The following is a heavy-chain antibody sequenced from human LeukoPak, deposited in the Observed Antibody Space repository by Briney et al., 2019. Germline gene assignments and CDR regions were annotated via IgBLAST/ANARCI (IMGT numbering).Heavy chain of an antibody. CDR1: GFTFSRDW. D-gene: IGHD5/OR15-5a*01. CDR3: VRRYYEYNVYDRHLDF. J-gene: IGHJ4*02. V-gene: IGHV3-74*03. Sequence: PSGGSLRLSCAASGFTFSRDWMHWVRQAPGKGLVWVSRISDDGSITTYADSVQGRFTISRDNAKSTVFLQMNSLRVEDTAVYFCVRRYYEYNVYDRHLDFWGQGILVTVSS. CDR2: ISDDGSIT.